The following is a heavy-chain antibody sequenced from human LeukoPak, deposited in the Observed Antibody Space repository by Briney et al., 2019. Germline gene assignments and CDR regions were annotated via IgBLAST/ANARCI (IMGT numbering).Heavy chain of an antibody. V-gene: IGHV4-59*01. D-gene: IGHD1-14*01. CDR2: IYNSGST. J-gene: IGHJ4*02. CDR1: GGSIISYY. CDR3: ARTNRYAGGDPHFDY. Sequence: PSETLSLTCTVSGGSIISYYWSWIRQPPGKGLEWIGYIYNSGSTNFNPSLKSRVTISVDTSKNQFSLKMTSVTAADTAVYYCARTNRYAGGDPHFDYWGQGTLVTVSS.